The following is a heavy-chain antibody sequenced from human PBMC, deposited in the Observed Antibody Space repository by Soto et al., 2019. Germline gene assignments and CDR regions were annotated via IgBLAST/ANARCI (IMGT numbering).Heavy chain of an antibody. CDR2: IGRGGDT. CDR1: GFTLTRSG. Sequence: SLRISCDVSGFTLTRSGVNLVRHAPATGLEWVSTIGRGGDTYYADSVKGRFTISRDNSKNTLFLQMNSLRAEDTALYFCAKDGTTTGIHYYAMDVWGQGTKVTVSS. V-gene: IGHV3-23*01. J-gene: IGHJ6*02. CDR3: AKDGTTTGIHYYAMDV. D-gene: IGHD1-1*01.